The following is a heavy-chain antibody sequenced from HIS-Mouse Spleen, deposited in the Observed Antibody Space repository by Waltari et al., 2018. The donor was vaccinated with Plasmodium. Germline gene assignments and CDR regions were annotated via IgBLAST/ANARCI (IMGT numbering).Heavy chain of an antibody. Sequence: QVQLQESGPGLVKPSQTLSLTCSVSGGSISSGGYYWSWIRQHPGKGLEWIGYIYYSGRTYYNPSLKSRVTISVDTSKNQFSLKVNSVTAADTAVYYCARWVGNWFDPWGQGTLVTVSS. CDR2: IYYSGRT. J-gene: IGHJ5*02. V-gene: IGHV4-31*03. D-gene: IGHD1-26*01. CDR1: GGSISSGGYY. CDR3: ARWVGNWFDP.